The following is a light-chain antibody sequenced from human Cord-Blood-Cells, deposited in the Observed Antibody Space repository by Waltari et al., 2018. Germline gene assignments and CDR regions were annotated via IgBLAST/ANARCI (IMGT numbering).Light chain of an antibody. CDR1: QGISSY. CDR3: QQLNSYPLT. Sequence: IPLNPFSSFLFASFRDMVNITCRASQGISSYLAWYQQKPGKAPKLLIYAASTLQSGVPSRFSGSGSGTEFTLTISSLQPEDFATYYCQQLNSYPLTFGGGTKVEIK. V-gene: IGKV1-9*01. J-gene: IGKJ4*01. CDR2: AAS.